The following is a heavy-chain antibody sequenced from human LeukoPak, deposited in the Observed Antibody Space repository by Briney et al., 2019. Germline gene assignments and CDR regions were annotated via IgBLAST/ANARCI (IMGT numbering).Heavy chain of an antibody. D-gene: IGHD3-22*01. V-gene: IGHV3-23*01. CDR1: GFTFSRYT. Sequence: GGSLRLSCAASGFTFSRYTMNWVRQAPGKGLEWVSAISGSGSYTDYADSVKGRFTISKDISKNTLYMRMSSLRAEDTAVYFCAKRRYDSSGHFDSWGQGTLVTVSS. J-gene: IGHJ4*02. CDR2: ISGSGSYT. CDR3: AKRRYDSSGHFDS.